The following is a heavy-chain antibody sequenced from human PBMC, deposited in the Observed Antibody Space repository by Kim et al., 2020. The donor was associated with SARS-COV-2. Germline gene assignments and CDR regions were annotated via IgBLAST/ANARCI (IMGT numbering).Heavy chain of an antibody. V-gene: IGHV1-46*01. CDR3: ARGGELRYFDWLFNFDY. Sequence: ASVKVSCKASGYTFTSYYMHWVRQAPGQGLEWMGIINPSGGSTSYAQKFQGRVTMTRDTSTSTVYMELSSLRSEDTAVYYCARGGELRYFDWLFNFDYWGQGTLVTVSS. D-gene: IGHD3-9*01. J-gene: IGHJ4*02. CDR2: INPSGGST. CDR1: GYTFTSYY.